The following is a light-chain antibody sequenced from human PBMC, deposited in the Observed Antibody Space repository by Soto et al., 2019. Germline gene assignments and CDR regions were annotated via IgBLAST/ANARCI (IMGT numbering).Light chain of an antibody. CDR3: QQYNNWPLT. CDR1: QSVSSN. J-gene: IGKJ4*01. CDR2: GAS. Sequence: EIVMPKSTATLSVSPGERATLSCRASQSVSSNLAWYQQKPGQAPRLLIYGASTRATGIPARFSGSGSGTEFTLTISSLQSEDFAVYYCQQYNNWPLTFGGGTKVDVK. V-gene: IGKV3D-15*01.